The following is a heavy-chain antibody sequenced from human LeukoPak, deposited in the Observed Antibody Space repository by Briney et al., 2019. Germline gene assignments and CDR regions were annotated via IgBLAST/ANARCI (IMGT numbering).Heavy chain of an antibody. CDR2: TNAGNGNT. CDR3: AGGAVDNWNSGKLIYY. J-gene: IGHJ4*02. Sequence: ASVKVSCKASGYTFTSYAMHWVRQAPGQRLEWMGWTNAGNGNTKYSHEFQGRVTITRDQSASTAYMELSSRRSEDTALYYCAGGAVDNWNSGKLIYYWGQGTLVTVSS. D-gene: IGHD1-7*01. V-gene: IGHV1-3*02. CDR1: GYTFTSYA.